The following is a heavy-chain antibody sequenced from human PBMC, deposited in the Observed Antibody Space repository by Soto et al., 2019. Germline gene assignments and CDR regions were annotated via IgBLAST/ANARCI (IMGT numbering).Heavy chain of an antibody. Sequence: QVQLQESGPGLVKPSETLSLTCTVSGGSISSYYWSWIRQPPGKGLEWIGYIYYSGSTNYNPSLQSRVTISVDTSKNQFSLKLSSVTAADTAVYYCARRWGWYFDYWGQGTLVTVSS. V-gene: IGHV4-59*08. D-gene: IGHD3-16*01. CDR1: GGSISSYY. CDR3: ARRWGWYFDY. CDR2: IYYSGST. J-gene: IGHJ4*02.